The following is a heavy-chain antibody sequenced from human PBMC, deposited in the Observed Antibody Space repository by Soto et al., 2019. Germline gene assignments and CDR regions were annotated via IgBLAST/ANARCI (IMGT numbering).Heavy chain of an antibody. Sequence: EVQLVESGGGLVQPGGSLRLSCGASGFTFSNFHMNWVRQAPGKGLEWVSYISSSGSTTYYADSVKGRFTISRDNARNSLFLQMSSLRDEDTAVYYCARYAFDYDTTGYHSDYWGQGTLVTVSS. CDR2: ISSSGSTT. CDR1: GFTFSNFH. J-gene: IGHJ4*02. CDR3: ARYAFDYDTTGYHSDY. V-gene: IGHV3-48*02. D-gene: IGHD3-22*01.